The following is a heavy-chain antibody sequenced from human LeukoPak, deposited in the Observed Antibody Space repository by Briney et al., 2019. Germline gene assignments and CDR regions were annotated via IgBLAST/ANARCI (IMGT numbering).Heavy chain of an antibody. J-gene: IGHJ4*02. Sequence: GGSLRLSCAASGFTFSNYGMHWVRQAPGKGLEWVAVIWYDGSHKYYADSVKGRFTISRDNSENTLYLEMNSLSAEDTAVYYCAREYRSGWTGLGYWGQGILVTVSS. D-gene: IGHD6-19*01. CDR3: AREYRSGWTGLGY. V-gene: IGHV3-33*08. CDR2: IWYDGSHK. CDR1: GFTFSNYG.